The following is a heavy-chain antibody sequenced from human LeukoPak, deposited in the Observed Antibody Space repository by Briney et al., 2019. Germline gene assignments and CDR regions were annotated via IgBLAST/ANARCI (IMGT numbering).Heavy chain of an antibody. V-gene: IGHV1-8*02. Sequence: ASVKVSCEASGYTFTGYYMHWVRQATGQGLEWMGWMNPNSGNTGYAQKSQGRVTMTRNTSISTAYMELSSLRSEDTAVYYCARGPPTAPVYWGQGTLVTVSS. D-gene: IGHD1-14*01. CDR1: GYTFTGYY. J-gene: IGHJ4*02. CDR3: ARGPPTAPVY. CDR2: MNPNSGNT.